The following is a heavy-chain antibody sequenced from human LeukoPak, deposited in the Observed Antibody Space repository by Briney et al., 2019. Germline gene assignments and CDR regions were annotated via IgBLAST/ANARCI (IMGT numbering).Heavy chain of an antibody. Sequence: PSETLSLTCTVSGGSISSYYWSWIRQPPGKGLEWIGYIYYSGSTNYNPSLKSRVTISVDTSKNQFSLKLSSVTAAGTAVYYCARQRGIAAAGIPDYWGQGTLVTVSS. CDR2: IYYSGST. V-gene: IGHV4-59*08. CDR3: ARQRGIAAAGIPDY. D-gene: IGHD6-13*01. J-gene: IGHJ4*02. CDR1: GGSISSYY.